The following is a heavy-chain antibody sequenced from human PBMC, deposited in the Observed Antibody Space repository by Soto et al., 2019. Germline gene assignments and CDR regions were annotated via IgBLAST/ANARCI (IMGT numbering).Heavy chain of an antibody. V-gene: IGHV4-59*08. Sequence: QVQLQESGPGLVKPSETLSLTCILSGGSLSNYFWSWVRQTPGKGLEWIGYIYYSGSTTYKHNPSLESRVTISGDTSNNQFSRRLRSVTAANTAIYYCARFPDYGAYVAPWGQGTLVTVSS. D-gene: IGHD4-17*01. J-gene: IGHJ5*02. CDR3: ARFPDYGAYVAP. CDR2: IYYSGST. CDR1: GGSLSNYF.